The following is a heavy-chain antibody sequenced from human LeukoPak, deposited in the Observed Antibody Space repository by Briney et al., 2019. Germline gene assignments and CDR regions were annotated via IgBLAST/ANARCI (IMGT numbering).Heavy chain of an antibody. CDR2: ISYDGSNK. CDR3: ARESPPVYYFDY. V-gene: IGHV3-30*19. CDR1: GFTFSSYG. Sequence: PGGSLRLSCAASGFTFSSYGMPWVRQAPGKGLEWVAVISYDGSNKYYADSVKGRFTISRDNSKNTLYLQMNSLRAEDTAVYYCARESPPVYYFDYWGQGTLVTVSS. J-gene: IGHJ4*02.